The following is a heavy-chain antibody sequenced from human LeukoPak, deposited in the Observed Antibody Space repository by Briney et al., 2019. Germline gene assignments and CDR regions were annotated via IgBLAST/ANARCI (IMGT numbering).Heavy chain of an antibody. CDR2: INPNSGGT. J-gene: IGHJ4*02. Sequence: ASVKVSCKASGYTFTGYYMHWVRQATGQGLEWMGWINPNSGGTNYAQKFQGRVTMTRDTSISTAYMELSRLRSDVTAVYYCASLPPRQWLGDYWGQGTLVTVSS. D-gene: IGHD6-19*01. V-gene: IGHV1-2*02. CDR1: GYTFTGYY. CDR3: ASLPPRQWLGDY.